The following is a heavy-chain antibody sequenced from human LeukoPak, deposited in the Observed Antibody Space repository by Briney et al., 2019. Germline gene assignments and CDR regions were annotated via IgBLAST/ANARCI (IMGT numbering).Heavy chain of an antibody. CDR1: GYTFTDYY. J-gene: IGHJ4*02. CDR2: INPESGGT. CDR3: ARDRSRGYSYGLESLY. D-gene: IGHD5-18*01. V-gene: IGHV1-2*02. Sequence: GASVKVSCKTSGYTFTDYYIHWVRQAPGQGLEWMGWINPESGGTSYAQHFQGRVTMTRDTYNSTAYMDMSRLKSDDTAVYYCARDRSRGYSYGLESLYWGQGTLVTVSS.